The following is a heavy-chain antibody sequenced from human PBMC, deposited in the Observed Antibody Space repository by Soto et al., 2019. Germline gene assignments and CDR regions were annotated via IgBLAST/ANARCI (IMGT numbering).Heavy chain of an antibody. CDR3: IGSRSNYDGMDV. CDR1: GFTFSSYG. Sequence: PGGSLRLSCAASGFTFSSYGMHWVRQAPGKGLEWVAVISYDGSNKYYADSVKGRFTISRDNSKNTLYLQMNSLRAEDTAVYYCIGSRSNYDGMDVWGQGTTVTVSS. V-gene: IGHV3-30*03. CDR2: ISYDGSNK. D-gene: IGHD2-15*01. J-gene: IGHJ6*02.